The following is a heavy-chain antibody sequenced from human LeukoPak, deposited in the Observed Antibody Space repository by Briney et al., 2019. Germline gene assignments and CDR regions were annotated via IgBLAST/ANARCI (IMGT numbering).Heavy chain of an antibody. D-gene: IGHD3-10*01. Sequence: ASVKVSCKASGYTFTDNYMHWVRQAPGQGLEWMGWINPKSGGTNHAQKFQGRVTMTRDTSISTAYMEVNRLISDDTAVYYCARLYGSGTSWGQGTLVTVSS. CDR1: GYTFTDNY. V-gene: IGHV1-2*02. CDR3: ARLYGSGTS. J-gene: IGHJ5*02. CDR2: INPKSGGT.